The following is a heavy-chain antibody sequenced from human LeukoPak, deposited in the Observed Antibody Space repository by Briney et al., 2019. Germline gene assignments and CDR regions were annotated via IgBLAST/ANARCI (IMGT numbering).Heavy chain of an antibody. D-gene: IGHD3-9*01. V-gene: IGHV1-69*05. Sequence: SVKVSCKASGGTFSSCAISWVRQAPGQGLEWMGGIIPIFGTANYAQKFQGRVTITTDESTSTAYMELSSLRSEDTAVYYCARDVGSYDILTGYYDYWGQGTLVTVSS. CDR1: GGTFSSCA. J-gene: IGHJ4*02. CDR2: IIPIFGTA. CDR3: ARDVGSYDILTGYYDY.